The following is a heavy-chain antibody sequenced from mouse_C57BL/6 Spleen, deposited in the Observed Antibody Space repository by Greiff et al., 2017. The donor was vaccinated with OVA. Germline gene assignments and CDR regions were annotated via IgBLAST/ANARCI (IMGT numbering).Heavy chain of an antibody. Sequence: VKQRPGRGFEWIGRIDLNSGGTKYNEKFKSKATLTVDKPSSTAYMQLSSLTSEDSAVYYCARFYYGTAMDYWGQGTSVTVSS. CDR2: IDLNSGGT. V-gene: IGHV1-72*01. D-gene: IGHD1-1*01. J-gene: IGHJ4*01. CDR3: ARFYYGTAMDY.